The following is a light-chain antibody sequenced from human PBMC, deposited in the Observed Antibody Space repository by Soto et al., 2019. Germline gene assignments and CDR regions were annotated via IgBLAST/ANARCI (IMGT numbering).Light chain of an antibody. J-gene: IGLJ1*01. V-gene: IGLV1-47*01. CDR3: AAWDDSLSVLYV. CDR2: RNN. CDR1: SSNIGSNY. Sequence: QSVLTRPPSASGTPGQRGTISCSGSSSNIGSNYVYWYQQLPGTAPKLLIYRNNQRPSGVPDRFSGSKSGTSASLAISGLRSEDEADYYCAAWDDSLSVLYVFGTGTKVTVL.